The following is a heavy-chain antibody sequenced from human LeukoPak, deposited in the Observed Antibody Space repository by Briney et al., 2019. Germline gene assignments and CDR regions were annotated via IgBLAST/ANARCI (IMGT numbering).Heavy chain of an antibody. J-gene: IGHJ4*02. D-gene: IGHD6-6*01. Sequence: GGSLRLSCAASGFTFSSYWMHWVRQAPGKELVWVSRINSDGSSTSYADSVKGRFTISRDNAKNTLYLQMNSLRADDTAVYYCARAKPYSSSSLDYWGQGTLVTVSS. CDR2: INSDGSST. CDR1: GFTFSSYW. V-gene: IGHV3-74*01. CDR3: ARAKPYSSSSLDY.